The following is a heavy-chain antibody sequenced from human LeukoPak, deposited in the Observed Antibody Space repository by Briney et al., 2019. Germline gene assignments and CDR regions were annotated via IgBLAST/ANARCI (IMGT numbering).Heavy chain of an antibody. Sequence: SETLSLTCTVSGGSISSRRYYWGWIRQPPGQGLEWIGSIYNSGIMYYDPSLKSRVTISVDTSKNQFSLNLISVTAADTAVYYCARHVGRAGDEPYFDYWGQGALVTVSP. V-gene: IGHV4-39*01. J-gene: IGHJ4*02. D-gene: IGHD4-17*01. CDR1: GGSISSRRYY. CDR3: ARHVGRAGDEPYFDY. CDR2: IYNSGIM.